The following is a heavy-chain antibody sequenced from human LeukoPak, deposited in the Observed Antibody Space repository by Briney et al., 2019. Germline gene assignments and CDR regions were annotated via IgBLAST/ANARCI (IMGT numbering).Heavy chain of an antibody. CDR1: GGSISSSSYY. CDR3: ARVQYYYYYMDV. CDR2: IYYSGST. Sequence: SETLSLTCTVSGGSISSSSYYWGWIRQPPGKGLEWIGSIYYSGSTYYNPSLKSRVTISVDTSKNQFSLKLSSVTAADTAVYYCARVQYYYYYMDVWGKGTTVTVSS. J-gene: IGHJ6*03. V-gene: IGHV4-39*07.